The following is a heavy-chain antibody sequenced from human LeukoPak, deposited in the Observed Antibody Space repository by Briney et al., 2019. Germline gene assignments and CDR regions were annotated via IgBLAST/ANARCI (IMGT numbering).Heavy chain of an antibody. Sequence: PGGSLRLSCAASGFTFSSYAMSWVRQAPGKGLEWVSAISGSGGSTYYADSVKGRFTISRDNSKNTLYLQMNSLRAEDTAVYYCAKASSYDPLLTYYLDYWGQGTLVTVSS. J-gene: IGHJ4*02. V-gene: IGHV3-23*01. D-gene: IGHD5-18*01. CDR3: AKASSYDPLLTYYLDY. CDR1: GFTFSSYA. CDR2: ISGSGGST.